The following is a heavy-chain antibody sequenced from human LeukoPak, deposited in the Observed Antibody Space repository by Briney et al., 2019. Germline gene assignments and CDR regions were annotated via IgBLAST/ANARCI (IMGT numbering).Heavy chain of an antibody. CDR1: GFTFSSYA. Sequence: GRSLRLSCAASGFTFSSYAMSWVRQAAGKGLEWVSAISGSGGSTYYADSVKGRFTISRDNSKNTLYLQMNSLRAEDTAVYYCAKDLSWLATKNYYFDYWGQGTLVTVSS. V-gene: IGHV3-23*01. CDR2: ISGSGGST. D-gene: IGHD6-19*01. J-gene: IGHJ4*02. CDR3: AKDLSWLATKNYYFDY.